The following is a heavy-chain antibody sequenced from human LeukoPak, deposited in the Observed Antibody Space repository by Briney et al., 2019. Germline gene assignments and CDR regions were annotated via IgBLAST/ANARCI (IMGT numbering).Heavy chain of an antibody. V-gene: IGHV4-34*01. Sequence: SETLSLTCAVYGGSFSGYYWSWIRQPPGKGLEWIGKINHSGSTNYSPSLKSRVTISVDKSKNQFSLKLSSVTAADTAVYYCARGKAGARSGYMGYNWFDPWGQGTLVTVSS. J-gene: IGHJ5*02. CDR3: ARGKAGARSGYMGYNWFDP. CDR1: GGSFSGYY. D-gene: IGHD3-3*01. CDR2: INHSGST.